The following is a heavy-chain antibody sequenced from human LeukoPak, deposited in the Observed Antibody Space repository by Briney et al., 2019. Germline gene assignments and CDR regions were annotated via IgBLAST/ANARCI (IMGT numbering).Heavy chain of an antibody. CDR3: ARVRHYSDFELYYFDY. Sequence: GGSLRLSCAASGFAFSSYSMNWVRQAPGKGREWVSYISSSSSTIYYADSVKGRFTISRDNAKNSLYLQMNSLRAEDTAVYYCARVRHYSDFELYYFDYWGQGTLVTVSS. CDR1: GFAFSSYS. CDR2: ISSSSSTI. D-gene: IGHD4-11*01. V-gene: IGHV3-48*01. J-gene: IGHJ4*02.